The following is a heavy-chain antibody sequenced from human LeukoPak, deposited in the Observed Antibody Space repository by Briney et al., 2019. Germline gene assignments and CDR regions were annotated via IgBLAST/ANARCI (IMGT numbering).Heavy chain of an antibody. CDR3: ARGYCSSTSCSFDY. V-gene: IGHV3-21*01. CDR1: GFTFSIYS. D-gene: IGHD2-2*01. J-gene: IGHJ4*02. CDR2: ISSSSSNI. Sequence: PGGSLRLSCAASGFTFSIYSMNWVRQAPGKGLEWVSSISSSSSNIYYADSVKGRFTISRDNAKNSLYLQMNSLRAEDTAVYYCARGYCSSTSCSFDYWGQGTLVTVSS.